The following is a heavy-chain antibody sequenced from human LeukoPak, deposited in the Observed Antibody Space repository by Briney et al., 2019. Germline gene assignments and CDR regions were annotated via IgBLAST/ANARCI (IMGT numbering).Heavy chain of an antibody. D-gene: IGHD6-13*01. J-gene: IGHJ6*02. CDR2: IYYSEST. CDR3: ARRIGSSYLKVYYYYGMDV. CDR1: GGSISSGGYY. V-gene: IGHV4-31*03. Sequence: SETLSLTCTVSGGSISSGGYYWSWIRQHPGEGLEWIGYIYYSESTYYNPSLKSRVTISVDTSKNQFSLKLSSVTAADTAVYYCARRIGSSYLKVYYYYGMDVWGQGTTVTVSS.